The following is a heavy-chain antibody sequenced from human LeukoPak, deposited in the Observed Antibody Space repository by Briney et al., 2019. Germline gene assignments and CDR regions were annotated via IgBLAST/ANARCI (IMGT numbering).Heavy chain of an antibody. CDR1: GFTFSSYD. V-gene: IGHV3-21*06. CDR3: ARLPYSSSHGDDY. Sequence: PGGSLRLSCAASGFTFSSYDMNWVRQAPGKGLGWVSSISSVNNDIYYADSVKGRFTISRDNAKNSLYLQINSLRAEDTALYYCARLPYSSSHGDDYWGQGTLVTVSS. J-gene: IGHJ4*02. CDR2: ISSVNNDI. D-gene: IGHD6-13*01.